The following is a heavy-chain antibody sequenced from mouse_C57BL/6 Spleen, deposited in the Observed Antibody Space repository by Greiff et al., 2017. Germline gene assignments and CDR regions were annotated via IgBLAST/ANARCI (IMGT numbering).Heavy chain of an antibody. J-gene: IGHJ4*01. CDR1: GYSFTGYF. CDR2: INPYNGDT. Sequence: VQLQQSGPELVKPGDSVKISCKASGYSFTGYFMNWVMQSHGKSLEWIGRINPYNGDTFYNQKFKGKATLTVDKSSSTAHMELRRLTSEDSAVYYCERDYSNLYWAMDYWGQGTSVTVSS. D-gene: IGHD2-5*01. V-gene: IGHV1-20*01. CDR3: ERDYSNLYWAMDY.